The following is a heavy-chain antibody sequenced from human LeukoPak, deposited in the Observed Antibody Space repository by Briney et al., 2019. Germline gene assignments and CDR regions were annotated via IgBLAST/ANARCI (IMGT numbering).Heavy chain of an antibody. CDR3: ARDRIVARDYYYYGMDV. CDR1: GGSISSGDYY. V-gene: IGHV4-30-4*01. D-gene: IGHD5-12*01. CDR2: IYYSGST. Sequence: SQTLSLTCTVSGGSISSGDYYWSWIRQPPGKGLEWIGDIYYSGSTYYNPSLKSRVTISVDTSKNQFSLKLSSVTAADTAVYYCARDRIVARDYYYYGMDVWGQGTTVTVSS. J-gene: IGHJ6*02.